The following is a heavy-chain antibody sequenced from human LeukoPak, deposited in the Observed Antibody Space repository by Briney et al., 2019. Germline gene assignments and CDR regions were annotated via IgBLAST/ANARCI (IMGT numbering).Heavy chain of an antibody. CDR3: ARVFDF. V-gene: IGHV3-48*02. CDR2: ITGSSSNI. CDR1: GFTFSTYT. J-gene: IGHJ4*02. Sequence: PGGSLRLSCEASGFTFSTYTMDWVRKAPGKGLEWVSSITGSSSNIYYADSVKGRFTISRDNAKNSLYLQMNSLRDEDTAIYYCARVFDFWGQGTLVTVSS.